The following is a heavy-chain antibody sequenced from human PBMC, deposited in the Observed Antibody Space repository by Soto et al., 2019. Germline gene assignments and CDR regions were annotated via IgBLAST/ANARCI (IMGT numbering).Heavy chain of an antibody. CDR1: GFTFSSYS. CDR3: ARDWDYCSGGSCYTDYYYYGMDV. V-gene: IGHV3-21*01. D-gene: IGHD2-15*01. Sequence: GGSLRLSCAASGFTFSSYSMNWVRQAPGKGLELVSSISSSSSYIYYANSVNGRFTISRDNAKNSLYLQMNSLRAEDTAVYYCARDWDYCSGGSCYTDYYYYGMDVWGQGTTVTVSS. J-gene: IGHJ6*02. CDR2: ISSSSSYI.